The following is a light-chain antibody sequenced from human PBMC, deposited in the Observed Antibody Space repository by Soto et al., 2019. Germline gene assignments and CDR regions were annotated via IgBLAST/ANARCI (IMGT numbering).Light chain of an antibody. CDR1: QIVSTTY. CDR2: GSS. J-gene: IGKJ2*01. Sequence: EIVLTQSSGTLSLSPGERATLSCRASQIVSTTYLAWYQQKPGQAPRLLIYGSSSRAPGIPDRFSGSGSGTDFTLTINRLEPEDFAVYYCQQYGTSPMYTFGQGTKLEI. V-gene: IGKV3-20*01. CDR3: QQYGTSPMYT.